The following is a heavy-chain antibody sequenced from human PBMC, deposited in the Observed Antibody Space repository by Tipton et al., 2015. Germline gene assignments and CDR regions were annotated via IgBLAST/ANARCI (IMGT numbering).Heavy chain of an antibody. CDR1: AYSITSDYY. V-gene: IGHV4-28*03. J-gene: IGHJ6*02. CDR3: ARDLEHGMDV. Sequence: TLSLTCAVSAYSITSDYYWGWIRQPPGKGLEWIGYISYSGSTHYNPSLKRRVTISLDTSKNQLSLTLNSVTAADTAVYYCARDLEHGMDVWGQGTTVTVSS. D-gene: IGHD5-24*01. CDR2: ISYSGST.